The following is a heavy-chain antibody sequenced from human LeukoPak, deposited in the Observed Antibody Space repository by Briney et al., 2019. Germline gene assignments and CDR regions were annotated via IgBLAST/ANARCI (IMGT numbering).Heavy chain of an antibody. J-gene: IGHJ4*02. V-gene: IGHV1-46*01. CDR3: ARVFMNYYDSSRYYFDY. CDR2: INPSGGST. D-gene: IGHD3-22*01. Sequence: ASVKVSCKASGYTFTSYYMHWVRQAPGQGLEWMGIINPSGGSTSYAQKFQGRVTMTRDMSTSTVYMELSSLSSEDTAVYYCARVFMNYYDSSRYYFDYWGQGTLVTVSS. CDR1: GYTFTSYY.